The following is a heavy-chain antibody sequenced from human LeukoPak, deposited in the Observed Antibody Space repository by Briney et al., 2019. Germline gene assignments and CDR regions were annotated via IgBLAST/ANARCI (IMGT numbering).Heavy chain of an antibody. CDR2: IYYSGST. Sequence: SETLSLTCTVSGGSIRSSIYYWGWVRQPPGKGLEWIGSIYYSGSTYYTPSLKSRVTISVDTSKNQFSLNLSSVTAADTAVYYCASQSSTQEYWGQGTLVTVSS. V-gene: IGHV4-39*01. D-gene: IGHD2/OR15-2a*01. J-gene: IGHJ4*02. CDR1: GGSIRSSIYY. CDR3: ASQSSTQEY.